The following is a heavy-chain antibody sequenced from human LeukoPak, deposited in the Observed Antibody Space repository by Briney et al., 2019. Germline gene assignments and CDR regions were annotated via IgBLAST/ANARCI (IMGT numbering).Heavy chain of an antibody. CDR2: ISSSSSYI. CDR1: GFTFSSYS. V-gene: IGHV3-21*01. D-gene: IGHD6-13*01. CDR3: ARSSYSSSWYTQSFLSDYYMDV. J-gene: IGHJ6*03. Sequence: GGSLRLSCAASGFTFSSYSMTWVRQAPGKGLEWVSSISSSSSYIYYADSVKGRFTISRDNAKNSLYLQMNSLRAEDTAVYYCARSSYSSSWYTQSFLSDYYMDVWGKGTTVTVSS.